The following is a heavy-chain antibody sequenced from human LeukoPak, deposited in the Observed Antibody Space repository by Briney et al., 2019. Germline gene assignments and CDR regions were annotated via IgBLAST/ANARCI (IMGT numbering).Heavy chain of an antibody. CDR3: ARRYYDSRGYAGLNWFDP. J-gene: IGHJ5*02. CDR1: GYSFSSYW. V-gene: IGHV5-51*01. Sequence: GESLKISCKGLGYSFSSYWIGWVRQMPGKGLEWMGIIYPGDSDTRYSPSFQGQVTISADKSISTAYLQWSSLKASDTATYYCARRYYDSRGYAGLNWFDPWGQGTLVSVCS. D-gene: IGHD3-22*01. CDR2: IYPGDSDT.